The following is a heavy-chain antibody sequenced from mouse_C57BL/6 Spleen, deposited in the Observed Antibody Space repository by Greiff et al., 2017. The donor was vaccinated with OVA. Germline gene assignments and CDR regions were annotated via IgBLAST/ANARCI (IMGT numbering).Heavy chain of an antibody. CDR1: GFTFSSYA. CDR2: ISDGGSYT. V-gene: IGHV5-4*01. Sequence: EVQRVESGGGLVKPGGSLKLSCAASGFTFSSYAMSWVRQTPEKRLEWVATISDGGSYTYYPDNVKGRFTISRDNAKNNLYLQMSHLKSEDTAMYYCAREDDYDPSFAYWGQGTLVTVSA. CDR3: AREDDYDPSFAY. J-gene: IGHJ3*01. D-gene: IGHD2-4*01.